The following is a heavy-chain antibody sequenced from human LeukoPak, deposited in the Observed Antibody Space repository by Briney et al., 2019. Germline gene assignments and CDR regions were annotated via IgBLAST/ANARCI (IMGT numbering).Heavy chain of an antibody. J-gene: IGHJ4*02. Sequence: PGGSLRLSCAASGFTFSSYSMNWVRQAPGKGLEWVSSISSSSSYIYYADSVKGRFTISRDNAKNSLYLQMNSLRAEDTAVYYCARAFTYYYDSSGLDYWGQGTLVTVSS. V-gene: IGHV3-21*01. CDR3: ARAFTYYYDSSGLDY. CDR1: GFTFSSYS. CDR2: ISSSSSYI. D-gene: IGHD3-22*01.